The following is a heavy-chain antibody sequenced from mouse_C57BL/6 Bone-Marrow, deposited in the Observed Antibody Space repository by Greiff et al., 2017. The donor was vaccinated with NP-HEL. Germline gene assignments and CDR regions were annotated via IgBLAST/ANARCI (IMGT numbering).Heavy chain of an antibody. CDR1: GYTFTSYW. Sequence: QVQLQQPGAELVKPGASVKLSCKASGYTFTSYWMHWVKQRPGQGLEWIGMIHPNSGSTNYNEKFKSKATLTVDKSSSTAYMQLSSLTSEDSAVYYCAREWVYYYGSSFAYWGQGTLVTVSA. CDR2: IHPNSGST. J-gene: IGHJ3*01. V-gene: IGHV1-64*01. CDR3: AREWVYYYGSSFAY. D-gene: IGHD1-1*01.